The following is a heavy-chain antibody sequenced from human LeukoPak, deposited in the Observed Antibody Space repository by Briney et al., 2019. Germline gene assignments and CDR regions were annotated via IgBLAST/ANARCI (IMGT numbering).Heavy chain of an antibody. V-gene: IGHV1-46*01. Sequence: ASVKVSYKASGYTFTSYYMHWVRQAPGQGLEWMGIINPSGGSTSYAQKFQGRVTMTRDTSTSTVYMELSSLRSEDTAVYYCARDTSEGATFDYWGQGTLVTVSS. CDR1: GYTFTSYY. J-gene: IGHJ4*02. CDR2: INPSGGST. CDR3: ARDTSEGATFDY. D-gene: IGHD1-26*01.